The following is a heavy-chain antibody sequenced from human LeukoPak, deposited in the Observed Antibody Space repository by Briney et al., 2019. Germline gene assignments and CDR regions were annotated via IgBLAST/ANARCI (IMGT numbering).Heavy chain of an antibody. J-gene: IGHJ2*01. CDR1: GFTFSYYI. CDR3: ARKTLTRVTDWYFDL. Sequence: GGSLRLSCAASGFTFSYYIMNWVRQAPGKGLEWVSSISSTSSYIYYADSVKGRFTISRDNAKNSLYLQMNSLRAEYTAVYYCARKTLTRVTDWYFDLWGRGTLVTVSS. D-gene: IGHD4-17*01. V-gene: IGHV3-21*01. CDR2: ISSTSSYI.